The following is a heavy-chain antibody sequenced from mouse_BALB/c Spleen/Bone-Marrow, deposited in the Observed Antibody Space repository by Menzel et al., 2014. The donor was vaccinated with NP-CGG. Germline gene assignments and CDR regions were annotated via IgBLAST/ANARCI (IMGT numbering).Heavy chain of an antibody. CDR1: GFTFSSYA. CDR3: ARGGNWDDFDV. Sequence: EVHLVESGGGLVKPGGSLKLSCAASGFTFSSYAMSWVRQTPEKRLEWVATISSGGSYTYYADSGKGRLTISRDNAKNTLYLQMSSLRSEDTAMYYCARGGNWDDFDVWGAGTTVTVSS. V-gene: IGHV5-9-3*01. J-gene: IGHJ1*01. D-gene: IGHD4-1*01. CDR2: ISSGGSYT.